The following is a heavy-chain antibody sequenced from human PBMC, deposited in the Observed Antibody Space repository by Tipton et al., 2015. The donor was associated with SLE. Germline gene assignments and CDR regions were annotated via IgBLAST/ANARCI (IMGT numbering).Heavy chain of an antibody. CDR2: IYYSGST. CDR1: GGSISSSSYY. CDR3: ARGGMGIAVAGEFDS. D-gene: IGHD6-19*01. Sequence: LSCTVSGGSISSSSYYWGWIRQPPGKGLEWIGSIYYSGSTYYNPSLKSRVTISVDTSKNQFSLKLSSVTAADTAVYYCARGGMGIAVAGEFDSWGQGTLVTVSS. V-gene: IGHV4-39*07. J-gene: IGHJ4*02.